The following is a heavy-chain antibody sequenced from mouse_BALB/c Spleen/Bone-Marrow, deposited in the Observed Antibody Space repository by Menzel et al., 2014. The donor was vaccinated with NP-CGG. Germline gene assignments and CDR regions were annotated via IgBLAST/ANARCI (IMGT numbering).Heavy chain of an antibody. D-gene: IGHD2-4*01. Sequence: EVQVVESGGGLVQPGGSLRLSCAISGFTFTDYYMSWVRQPPGKALEWLGFIRNKAKGYTTEYSASVKGRFTISRDNSQSILYLQMNTLRAEDSATYYCARDINYDIYWYFDVWGAGTTVTVSS. V-gene: IGHV7-3*02. CDR3: ARDINYDIYWYFDV. J-gene: IGHJ1*01. CDR1: GFTFTDYY. CDR2: IRNKAKGYTT.